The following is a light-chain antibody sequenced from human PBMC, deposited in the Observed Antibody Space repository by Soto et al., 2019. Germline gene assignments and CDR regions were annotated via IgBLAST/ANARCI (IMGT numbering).Light chain of an antibody. V-gene: IGKV1-13*02. J-gene: IGKJ5*01. CDR2: DAS. CDR3: QQLKTYPFT. CDR1: QGISSA. Sequence: AIQLTQSPSSLSASVGDRVSITCRASQGISSALAWHQHKPGKAPKILIYDASSLQSGVPSRFSGSESGTECTLTSSSLQPEDFATYYCQQLKTYPFTFGQGTRLEIK.